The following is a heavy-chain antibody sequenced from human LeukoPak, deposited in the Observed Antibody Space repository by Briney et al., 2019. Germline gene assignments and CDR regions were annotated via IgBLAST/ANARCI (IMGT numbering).Heavy chain of an antibody. CDR3: AREDTAMGT. J-gene: IGHJ4*02. D-gene: IGHD5-18*01. CDR1: GGSISSYY. CDR2: IYYSGST. Sequence: SETLSPTCTVSGGSISSYYWSWIRQPPGKGLEWIGYIYYSGSTNYNPSLKSRVTISVDTSKNQFSLKLSSVTAADTAVYYCAREDTAMGTWGQGTLVTVSS. V-gene: IGHV4-59*01.